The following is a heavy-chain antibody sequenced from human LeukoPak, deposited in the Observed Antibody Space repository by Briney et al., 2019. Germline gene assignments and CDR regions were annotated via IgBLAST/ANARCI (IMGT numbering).Heavy chain of an antibody. CDR3: ARPRSWYYYGSGTRYGMDV. J-gene: IGHJ6*02. Sequence: GGSLRLSCAASGFTFSSYAMHWVRQAPGKGLEWVAVISYDGSNKYYADSVKGRFTISRDNSKNTLYLQMNSLRAEDTAVYYCARPRSWYYYGSGTRYGMDVWGQGTTVTVSS. D-gene: IGHD3-10*01. CDR2: ISYDGSNK. CDR1: GFTFSSYA. V-gene: IGHV3-30*04.